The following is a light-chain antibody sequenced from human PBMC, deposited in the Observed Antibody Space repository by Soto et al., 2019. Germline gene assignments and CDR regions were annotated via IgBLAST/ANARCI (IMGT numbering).Light chain of an antibody. Sequence: DIRMTQSPSSLSASVGDRVTITCRASQSIVTYLNWYLQKPGKAPKLLIYAASNLQSGVPSRFSGSGSGTDFTLTISSLQPEDFATNFCQQSYSTPPWTFGQGTKVDIK. CDR2: AAS. V-gene: IGKV1-39*01. J-gene: IGKJ1*01. CDR1: QSIVTY. CDR3: QQSYSTPPWT.